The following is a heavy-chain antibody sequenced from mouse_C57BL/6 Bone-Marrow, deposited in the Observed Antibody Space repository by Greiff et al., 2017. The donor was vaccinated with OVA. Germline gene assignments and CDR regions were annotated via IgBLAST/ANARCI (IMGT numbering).Heavy chain of an antibody. J-gene: IGHJ3*01. CDR3: ASPWFAY. CDR2: ISYSGSP. CDR1: GYSITSGYN. V-gene: IGHV3-1*01. Sequence: EVQVVESGPGMVKPSQSLSLTCTVTGYSITSGYNWHWIRHFPGNKLEWMGYISYSGSPNYNPSLKSRISITHDTSKNPSFLKLNSVTTEDTATYYCASPWFAYWGQGTLVTVSA.